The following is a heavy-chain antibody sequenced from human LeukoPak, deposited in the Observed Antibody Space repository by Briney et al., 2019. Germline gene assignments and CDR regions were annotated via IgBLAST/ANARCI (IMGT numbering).Heavy chain of an antibody. V-gene: IGHV3-11*06. CDR3: VRDGSLGELSLYAADY. CDR2: ISSSSSYT. D-gene: IGHD3-16*02. Sequence: GGSLRLSCAASGFTFSDYYMSWIRQAPGKGLEWVSHISSSSSYTNYADSVKGRFTISRDNAKNSLYLQMNSLRAEDTAVYYCVRDGSLGELSLYAADYWGQGTLVTVSS. J-gene: IGHJ4*02. CDR1: GFTFSDYY.